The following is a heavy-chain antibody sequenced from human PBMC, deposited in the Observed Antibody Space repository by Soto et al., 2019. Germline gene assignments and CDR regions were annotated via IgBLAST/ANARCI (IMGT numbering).Heavy chain of an antibody. D-gene: IGHD6-13*01. J-gene: IGHJ4*02. CDR2: IYHSGST. CDR1: GGSISSSKW. V-gene: IGHV4-4*02. CDR3: ARAPHPLQQQLVRD. Sequence: QVQLQESGPGLVKPSGTLSLTCAVSGGSISSSKWWSWVRQPPGKGLEWIGEIYHSGSTNYNPSHKTRVTLXVXTXXNQFPLKLSSVTAADTAVYYCARAPHPLQQQLVRDWGQGTLVTVSS.